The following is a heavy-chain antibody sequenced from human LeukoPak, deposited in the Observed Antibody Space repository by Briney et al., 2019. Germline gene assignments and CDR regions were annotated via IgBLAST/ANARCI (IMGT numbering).Heavy chain of an antibody. V-gene: IGHV1-69*04. CDR1: GGTFTSYA. CDR3: AREVGATNAFDI. J-gene: IGHJ3*02. Sequence: ASVKVSCKASGGTFTSYAISWVRQPPGQGLEWMGRIIPILGIANYAQKFQGRVTISADKSTSTAYMELSSLRSEDTAVYYCAREVGATNAFDIWGQGTMVTVSS. D-gene: IGHD1-26*01. CDR2: IIPILGIA.